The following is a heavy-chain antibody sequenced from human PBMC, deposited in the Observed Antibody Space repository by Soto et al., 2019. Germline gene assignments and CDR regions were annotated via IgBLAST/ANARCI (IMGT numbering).Heavy chain of an antibody. V-gene: IGHV4-59*08. D-gene: IGHD3-10*01. J-gene: IGHJ5*02. CDR3: ARGVGSGTYYNQYNWFDP. CDR2: IYYSGST. CDR1: GGSISSYY. Sequence: PSETLSLTCTVSGGSISSYYWSWIRQPPGKGPELIGYIYYSGSTNYNPSLKSRVTISADTSKNQFSLKLSSVTAADTAVYYCARGVGSGTYYNQYNWFDPWGQGTLVTVSS.